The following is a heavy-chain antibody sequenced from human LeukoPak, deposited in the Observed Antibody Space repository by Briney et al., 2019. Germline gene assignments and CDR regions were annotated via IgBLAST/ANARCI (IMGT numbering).Heavy chain of an antibody. J-gene: IGHJ4*02. D-gene: IGHD5-24*01. Sequence: GASVKVSCKASGYTFTGYHMHWVRQAPGQGLEWMGWINPNSGGTNYAQKFQGRVTMTRDTSISTAYMELSRLRSDDTAVYYCARVRDGCNYAARFDYWGQGTLVTVSS. CDR3: ARVRDGCNYAARFDY. V-gene: IGHV1-2*02. CDR1: GYTFTGYH. CDR2: INPNSGGT.